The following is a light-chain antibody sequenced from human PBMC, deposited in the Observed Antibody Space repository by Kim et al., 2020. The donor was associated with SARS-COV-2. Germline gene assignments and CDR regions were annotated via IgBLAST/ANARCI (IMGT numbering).Light chain of an antibody. V-gene: IGKV1-17*03. CDR2: DAY. CDR1: QGISSF. J-gene: IGKJ2*01. Sequence: SASVGDRVTITCRASQGISSFLAWFQQKPGKVPKRLIYDAYTLQSGVPSRFSGSGSGTEFTLTITSLQPEDFATYFCLQHKTFPYTFGQGTKLEI. CDR3: LQHKTFPYT.